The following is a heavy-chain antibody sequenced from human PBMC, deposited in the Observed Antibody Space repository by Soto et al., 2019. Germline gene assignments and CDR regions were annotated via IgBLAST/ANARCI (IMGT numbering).Heavy chain of an antibody. Sequence: SETLSLTCTVSGGSISSGGYYWSWIRQHPGKGLEWIGYIYYSGGTYYNPSLKSRVTISVDTSKNQFSLKLSSVTAADTAVYYCARLSHYDSSGYYSEVFDYWGQGILVTVSS. J-gene: IGHJ4*02. CDR3: ARLSHYDSSGYYSEVFDY. CDR1: GGSISSGGYY. V-gene: IGHV4-31*03. CDR2: IYYSGGT. D-gene: IGHD3-22*01.